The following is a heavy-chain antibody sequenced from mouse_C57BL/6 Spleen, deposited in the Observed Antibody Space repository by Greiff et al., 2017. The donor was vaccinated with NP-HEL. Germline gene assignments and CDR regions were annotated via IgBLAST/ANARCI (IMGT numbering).Heavy chain of an antibody. D-gene: IGHD3-3*01. V-gene: IGHV1-26*01. J-gene: IGHJ4*01. Sequence: EVKLQQSGPELVKPGASVKISCKASGYTFTDYYMNWVKQSHGKSLEWIGDINPNNGGTSYNQKFKGKATLTVDKSSSTAYMELRSLTSEDSAVYYCAKRSYPRDAMDYWGQGTSVTVSS. CDR2: INPNNGGT. CDR3: AKRSYPRDAMDY. CDR1: GYTFTDYY.